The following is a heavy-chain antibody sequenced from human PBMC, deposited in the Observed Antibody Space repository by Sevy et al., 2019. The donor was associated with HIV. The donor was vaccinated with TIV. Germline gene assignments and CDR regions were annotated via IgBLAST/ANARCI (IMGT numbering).Heavy chain of an antibody. J-gene: IGHJ4*02. D-gene: IGHD6-19*01. CDR1: GFTVSSNY. Sequence: GGSLRLSCAASGFTVSSNYMSWVRQAPGKGLEWVSVIYSGGSTYYADSVKGRFTISRDNSKNTLYLQMNSLRAEETAVYYCARSQGIAVAGHFDYWGQGTLVTVSS. V-gene: IGHV3-53*01. CDR3: ARSQGIAVAGHFDY. CDR2: IYSGGST.